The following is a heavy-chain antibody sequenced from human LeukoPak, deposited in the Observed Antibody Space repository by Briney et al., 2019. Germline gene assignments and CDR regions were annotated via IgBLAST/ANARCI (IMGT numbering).Heavy chain of an antibody. CDR2: IKQDVSEK. V-gene: IGHV3-7*01. J-gene: IGHJ4*02. CDR1: GFTFSNYW. CDR3: ARVWVVLPAAIRD. D-gene: IGHD2-2*02. Sequence: GGSLRLSCAASGFTFSNYWMSWVRQAPGKGLEWVANIKQDVSEKYYVDSVKGRFTISRDNAKNSLYLQMSSLRAVDTAVYYCARVWVVLPAAIRDWGQGTLVTVSS.